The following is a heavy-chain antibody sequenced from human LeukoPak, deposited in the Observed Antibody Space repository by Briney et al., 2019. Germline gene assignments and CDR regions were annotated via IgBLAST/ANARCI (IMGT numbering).Heavy chain of an antibody. CDR2: IIPIFGTA. D-gene: IGHD5-24*01. CDR1: GGTFSSYA. V-gene: IGHV1-69*13. J-gene: IGHJ4*02. CDR3: ARKGGSDGYNLYYFGY. Sequence: ASVKVSCKASGGTFSSYAISWVRQAPGQGLEWMGGIIPIFGTANYAQKFQGRVTITADESTSTAYMELSSLRSEDTAVYYCARKGGSDGYNLYYFGYWGQGTLVTVSS.